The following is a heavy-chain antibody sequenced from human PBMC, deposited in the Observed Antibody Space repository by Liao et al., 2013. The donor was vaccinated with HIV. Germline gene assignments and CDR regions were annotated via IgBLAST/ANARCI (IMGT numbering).Heavy chain of an antibody. CDR2: INHSGST. Sequence: QVQLQQWGAGLLKPSETLSLTCAVYGGSFSGYYWSWIRQPPGKGLEWIGEINHSGSTNYNPSLKSRVTISGDTSKNQFSLKLSSVTAADTAVYYCARARPYSGSYKRGAFDIWGQGTMVTVSS. J-gene: IGHJ3*02. CDR1: GGSFSGYY. D-gene: IGHD1-26*01. V-gene: IGHV4-34*01. CDR3: ARARPYSGSYKRGAFDI.